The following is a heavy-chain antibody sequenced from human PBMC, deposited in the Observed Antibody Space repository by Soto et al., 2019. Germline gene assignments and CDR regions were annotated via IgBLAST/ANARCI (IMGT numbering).Heavy chain of an antibody. D-gene: IGHD3-22*01. J-gene: IGHJ6*02. CDR3: ARDRSRYYDSSGYYYDYYYYGMDV. V-gene: IGHV3-7*05. Sequence: GGSLRLSCVASGFTFSSYWMSWVRQAPGKGLEWVANIKQDGSEKYYVDSVKGRFTISRDNAKNSLYLQMNSLRAEDTAVYYCARDRSRYYDSSGYYYDYYYYGMDVWGQGTTVTVSS. CDR1: GFTFSSYW. CDR2: IKQDGSEK.